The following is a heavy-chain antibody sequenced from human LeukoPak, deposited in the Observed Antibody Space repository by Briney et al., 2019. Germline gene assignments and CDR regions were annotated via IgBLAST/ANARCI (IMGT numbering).Heavy chain of an antibody. CDR2: ISRNGAAT. CDR3: AKDPGVPGIAAAGTLDC. D-gene: IGHD6-13*01. J-gene: IGHJ4*02. CDR1: GLSFGDYT. V-gene: IGHV3-43*01. Sequence: GGSLRLSCEASGLSFGDYTMHWVRQAPGKGLEWVSLISRNGAATKYADSVRGRFTISRDNSKNTLYLQMNSLRAEDTAVYYCAKDPGVPGIAAAGTLDCWGQGTLVTVSS.